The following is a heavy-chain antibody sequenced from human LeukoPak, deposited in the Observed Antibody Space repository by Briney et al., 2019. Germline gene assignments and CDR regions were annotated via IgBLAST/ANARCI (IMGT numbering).Heavy chain of an antibody. J-gene: IGHJ4*02. CDR2: ISAYNGNT. CDR1: GYTFTSYG. V-gene: IGHV1-18*01. CDR3: ARDQGHSKFDY. D-gene: IGHD4-11*01. Sequence: PGASVKVSCKPSGYTFTSYGISWVRQAPGQGLEWMGSISAYNGNTNYTQKLQGRVTMTTDTSTSTAYMELRSLGSDDTAVYCCARDQGHSKFDYWGQGTLVTVSS.